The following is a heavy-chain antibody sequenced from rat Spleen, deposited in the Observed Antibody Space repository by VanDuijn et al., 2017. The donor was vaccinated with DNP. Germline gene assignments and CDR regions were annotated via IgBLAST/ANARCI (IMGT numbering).Heavy chain of an antibody. Sequence: QVQLKESGPGLVQPSQTLSLTCTVSGFSLTSYGVSWVRQPPGKGLEWIAAISSGGSTYYNSALKSRLIISRDTSESQVFLKMNSLQTEDTAMYFCARWEGINGYWGQGTLVTVSS. D-gene: IGHD1-11*01. CDR1: GFSLTSYG. CDR2: ISSGGST. J-gene: IGHJ3*01. CDR3: ARWEGINGY. V-gene: IGHV2S12*01.